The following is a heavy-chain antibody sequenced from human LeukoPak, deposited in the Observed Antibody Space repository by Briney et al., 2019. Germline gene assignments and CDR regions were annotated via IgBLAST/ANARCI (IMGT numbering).Heavy chain of an antibody. J-gene: IGHJ4*02. CDR1: GFTLSSYW. D-gene: IGHD6-19*01. V-gene: IGHV3-7*04. CDR2: IKQDGSEK. CDR3: ARDYAGGCHHFYS. Sequence: GGSLRLSCAASGFTLSSYWMSWVRQTPGKGLEWVANIKQDGSEKYYVDSVKGRFTISRDNAKNSLYLQMDSLRAEDTAIYYCARDYAGGCHHFYSWGQGALVTFSS.